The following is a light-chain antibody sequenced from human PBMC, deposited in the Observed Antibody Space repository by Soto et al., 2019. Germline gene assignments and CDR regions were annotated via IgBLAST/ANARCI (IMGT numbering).Light chain of an antibody. J-gene: IGKJ3*01. CDR3: QQRET. CDR1: QSISVW. Sequence: DIQMTQSPSTLSASVGDRVTITCRASQSISVWLAWYQQKAGKAPNLLIYKASRLESGVPSRFSGSGSGTDFTLTISSRQPEDFATYYCQQRETFGPVTKVDIX. CDR2: KAS. V-gene: IGKV1-5*03.